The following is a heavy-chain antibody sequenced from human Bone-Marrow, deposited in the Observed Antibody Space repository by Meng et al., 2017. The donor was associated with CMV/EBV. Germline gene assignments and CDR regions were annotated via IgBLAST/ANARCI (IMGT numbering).Heavy chain of an antibody. V-gene: IGHV1-8*01. CDR2: MNPNSGNT. CDR3: ARVPGFDP. J-gene: IGHJ5*02. Sequence: ASVKVSCKASGYTFTNYDINWVRQATGQGLEWMGWMNPNSGNTGYAHKFQGRVTMTRNTSINTAYMEVSSLRYEDTAVYYCARVPGFDPWGQGTLVTVYS. CDR1: GYTFTNYD.